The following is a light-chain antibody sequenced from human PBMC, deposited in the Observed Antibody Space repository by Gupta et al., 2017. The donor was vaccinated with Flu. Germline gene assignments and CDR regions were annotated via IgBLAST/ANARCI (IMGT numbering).Light chain of an antibody. J-gene: IGLJ1*01. V-gene: IGLV2-14*01. CDR3: SSYSKTDPLCV. Sequence: ITTSCIGSSSDIGDYNEVSWYQHHPGQAPKLMIYEVTNRPSGVSDRFSGSKSGSTAALTISGLQGEDEAEYYCSSYSKTDPLCVFGSGTTVIVL. CDR1: SSDIGDYNE. CDR2: EVT.